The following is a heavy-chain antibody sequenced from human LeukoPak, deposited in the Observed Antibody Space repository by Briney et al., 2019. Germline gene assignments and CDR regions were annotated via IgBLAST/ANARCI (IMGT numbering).Heavy chain of an antibody. V-gene: IGHV1-18*01. J-gene: IGHJ4*02. CDR1: GYTFTSYG. CDR3: ARGGSSGWRTPNDDY. D-gene: IGHD6-19*01. Sequence: ASVKVSCKASGYTFTSYGISWVRQALGQGLERMGWSSAYNGNTNYAQKVQGRVTMTTDTSTTTAYMELRSLRSDDTAVYYCARGGSSGWRTPNDDYWGQGTLVTVSS. CDR2: SSAYNGNT.